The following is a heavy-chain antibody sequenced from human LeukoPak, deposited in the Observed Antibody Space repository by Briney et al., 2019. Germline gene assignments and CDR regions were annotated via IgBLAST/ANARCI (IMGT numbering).Heavy chain of an antibody. Sequence: ASVKVSCKASGYTFTNYDINWVRQATGQGLEWMGWMNPNSGNTGYAQKFQGRVTMTRNTSISTAYMEMSSLRSEDTAVYYCARSQYITMIVARLYQFDDWGQGTLVTVSS. V-gene: IGHV1-8*01. J-gene: IGHJ4*02. D-gene: IGHD3-22*01. CDR1: GYTFTNYD. CDR3: ARSQYITMIVARLYQFDD. CDR2: MNPNSGNT.